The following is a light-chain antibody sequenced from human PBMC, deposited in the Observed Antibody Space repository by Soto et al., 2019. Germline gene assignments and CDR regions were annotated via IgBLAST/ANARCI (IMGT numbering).Light chain of an antibody. CDR1: QSVSSTY. CDR3: QQYSDLPMT. Sequence: EVVLTQSPGTLSLSPGERVTLSCRASQSVSSTYLAWYQQKPGQAPRLVIYGVSSRATGIPDRFSGSGSGTDFTLTISRLEPEDFAVYYCQQYSDLPMTFGQGTRLEIK. CDR2: GVS. J-gene: IGKJ5*01. V-gene: IGKV3-20*01.